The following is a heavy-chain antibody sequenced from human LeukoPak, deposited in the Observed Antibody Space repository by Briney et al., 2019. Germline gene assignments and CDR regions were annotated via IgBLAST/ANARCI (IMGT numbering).Heavy chain of an antibody. CDR2: INHSGST. CDR3: ARSRSGYDMFFVY. J-gene: IGHJ4*02. Sequence: SETLSLTCAVYGGSFSDYYWSWIRQPPGKGLEWIGEINHSGSTNYNPSLKSRVTISVDTSKNQFSLKLSSVTAADTAVYYCARSRSGYDMFFVYWGQGTLVTVSS. CDR1: GGSFSDYY. V-gene: IGHV4-34*01. D-gene: IGHD5-12*01.